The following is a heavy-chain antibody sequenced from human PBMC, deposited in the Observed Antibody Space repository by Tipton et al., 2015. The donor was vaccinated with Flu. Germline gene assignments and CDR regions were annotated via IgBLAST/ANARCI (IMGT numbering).Heavy chain of an antibody. V-gene: IGHV5-51*01. CDR1: GYSFTSYW. CDR3: ARPAGAGYSSSWYASDHDAFDI. Sequence: VQLVQSGAEVKKPGESLKISCKGSGYSFTSYWIGWVRQMPGKGLEWMGIIYPGDSDTRYSPSFQGQVTISADKSISTAYLQWSSLKASDTAMYYCARPAGAGYSSSWYASDHDAFDIWGQGTMVTVSS. CDR2: IYPGDSDT. D-gene: IGHD6-13*01. J-gene: IGHJ3*02.